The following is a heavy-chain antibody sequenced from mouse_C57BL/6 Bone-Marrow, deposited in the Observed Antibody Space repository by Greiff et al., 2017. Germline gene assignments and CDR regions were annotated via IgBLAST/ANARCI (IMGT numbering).Heavy chain of an antibody. Sequence: EVQLQQSGAELVRPGASVKLSCTASGFNIKDDYMHWVKQRPEQGLEWIGWIDPENGDTEYASKFQGKATITADTSSNTAYLQLSSLTSEDTAVYYYTLDLYFDVGGTGTAVTVTS. CDR1: GFNIKDDY. CDR3: TLDLYFDV. CDR2: IDPENGDT. J-gene: IGHJ1*03. V-gene: IGHV14-4*01.